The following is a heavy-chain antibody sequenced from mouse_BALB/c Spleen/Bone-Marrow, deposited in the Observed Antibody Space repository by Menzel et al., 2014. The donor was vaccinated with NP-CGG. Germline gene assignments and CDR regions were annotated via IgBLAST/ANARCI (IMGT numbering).Heavy chain of an antibody. CDR2: IYPGDGDT. Sequence: VQGVESGAELVRPGSSVKISCKASGYAFSSYWMNWVRQRPGQGLEWIEQIYPGDGDTNYNGKFKGKATLTADKSSSTAYMQLSSLTSEDSAVYFCARQYGNYFDYWGQGTTLTVSS. CDR1: GYAFSSYW. CDR3: ARQYGNYFDY. J-gene: IGHJ2*01. D-gene: IGHD2-10*02. V-gene: IGHV1-80*01.